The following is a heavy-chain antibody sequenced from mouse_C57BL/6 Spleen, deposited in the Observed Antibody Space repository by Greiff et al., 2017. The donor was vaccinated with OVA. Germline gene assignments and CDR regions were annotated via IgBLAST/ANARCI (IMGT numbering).Heavy chain of an antibody. V-gene: IGHV1-82*01. CDR1: GYAFSSSW. CDR3: ARGDYGNDGY. J-gene: IGHJ2*01. CDR2: IYPGDGDT. D-gene: IGHD2-2*01. Sequence: VQLQQSGPELVKPGASVKISCKASGYAFSSSWMNWVKQRPGKGLEWIGRIYPGDGDTNYNGKFKGKATLTADKSSSTAYMQLSSLTSEDSAVYFCARGDYGNDGYWGQGTTLTVSS.